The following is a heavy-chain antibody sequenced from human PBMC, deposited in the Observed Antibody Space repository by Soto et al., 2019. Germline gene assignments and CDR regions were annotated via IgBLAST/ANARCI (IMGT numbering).Heavy chain of an antibody. CDR3: ARAGRYYDFWSGYYGGYYYYGMDV. CDR2: INHSGST. V-gene: IGHV4-34*01. D-gene: IGHD3-3*01. J-gene: IGHJ6*02. CDR1: GGSFSGYY. Sequence: KPSETLSLTCAVYGGSFSGYYWSWIRQPPGKGLEWIGEINHSGSTNYNPSLKGRVTISVDTSKNQFSLKLSSVTAADTAVYYCARAGRYYDFWSGYYGGYYYYGMDVWGQGTTVTVSS.